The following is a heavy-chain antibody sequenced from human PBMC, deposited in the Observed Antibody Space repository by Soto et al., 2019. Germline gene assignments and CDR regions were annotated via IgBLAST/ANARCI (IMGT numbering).Heavy chain of an antibody. V-gene: IGHV1-18*01. D-gene: IGHD6-6*01. Sequence: ASVKVSCKASGYTFTSYGISWVRQAPGQGLEWMGWISAYNGNTNYAQKLQGRVNMTTDTSTSTAYMELRSLRSDDTAVYYCARAGIAARRGGLGFDYWGQGTLVTVSS. CDR1: GYTFTSYG. J-gene: IGHJ4*02. CDR3: ARAGIAARRGGLGFDY. CDR2: ISAYNGNT.